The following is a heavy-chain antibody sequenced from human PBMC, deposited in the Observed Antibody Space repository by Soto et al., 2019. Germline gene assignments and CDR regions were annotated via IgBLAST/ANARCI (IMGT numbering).Heavy chain of an antibody. Sequence: GGSLRLSCAASGFTFSSYWMNWVRQAPGKGLVWVSRITSDGSNTDYAGSVKGRFTISRDNAKNTLYLQMNSLRAEDTAVYYCARGGVYGSYDYWGQGTLVTVSS. D-gene: IGHD5-12*01. CDR1: GFTFSSYW. J-gene: IGHJ4*02. CDR2: ITSDGSNT. CDR3: ARGGVYGSYDY. V-gene: IGHV3-74*01.